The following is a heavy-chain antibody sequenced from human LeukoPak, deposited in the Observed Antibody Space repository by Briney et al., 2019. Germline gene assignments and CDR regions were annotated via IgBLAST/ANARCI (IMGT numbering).Heavy chain of an antibody. D-gene: IGHD3-10*01. Sequence: TLSLTCAVYGGSFSGYYWSWIRQHPGKGLEWIGYIYYSGSTYYNPSLKSRVTISVDTSKNQFSLKLSSVTAADTAVYYCARCSYYYGSGNWFDPWGQGTLVTVSS. J-gene: IGHJ5*02. CDR2: IYYSGST. V-gene: IGHV4-31*11. CDR1: GGSFSGYY. CDR3: ARCSYYYGSGNWFDP.